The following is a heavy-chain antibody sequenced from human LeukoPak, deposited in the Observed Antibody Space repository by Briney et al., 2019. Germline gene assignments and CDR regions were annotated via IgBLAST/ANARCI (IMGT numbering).Heavy chain of an antibody. CDR1: GFTFGDYA. Sequence: GGSLRLSCTASGFTFGDYAMSWVRQARGKGLEWVGFIRSKAHGGTIEYAASVKGRFTISRDDSKSIAYLQMSSLKSEDTAVYYCTRDLGYYYDSSGYHLGYWGQGTLVTVSS. V-gene: IGHV3-49*04. D-gene: IGHD3-22*01. CDR2: IRSKAHGGTI. J-gene: IGHJ4*02. CDR3: TRDLGYYYDSSGYHLGY.